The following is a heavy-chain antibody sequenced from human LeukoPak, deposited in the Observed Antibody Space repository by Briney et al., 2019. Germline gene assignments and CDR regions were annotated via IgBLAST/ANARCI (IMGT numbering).Heavy chain of an antibody. V-gene: IGHV3-30-3*01. CDR2: ISYDGSNK. CDR3: ARDSLPYGDYVGGLGYYFDY. CDR1: GFTFSSYA. D-gene: IGHD4-17*01. J-gene: IGHJ4*02. Sequence: GGSLRLSCAASGFTFSSYAMHWVRQAPGKGLGWVAVISYDGSNKYYADSVKGRFTISRDNSKNTLYLQMNSLRAEDTAVYYCARDSLPYGDYVGGLGYYFDYWGQGTLVTVSS.